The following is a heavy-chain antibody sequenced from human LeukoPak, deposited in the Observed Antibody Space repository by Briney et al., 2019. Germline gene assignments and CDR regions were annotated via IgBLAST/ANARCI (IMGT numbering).Heavy chain of an antibody. V-gene: IGHV1-18*01. D-gene: IGHD6-13*01. CDR2: ISADNGNT. CDR1: GYTFTTYG. J-gene: IGHJ4*02. Sequence: GASVKVSCKASGYTFTTYGISWVRQAPGQGLEWMGWISADNGNTKYAQNFQGRATVTTDTSTSTAYMELRSLRSDDTALYYCAREGFYTSSWSAYDYWGQGTLVTVSS. CDR3: AREGFYTSSWSAYDY.